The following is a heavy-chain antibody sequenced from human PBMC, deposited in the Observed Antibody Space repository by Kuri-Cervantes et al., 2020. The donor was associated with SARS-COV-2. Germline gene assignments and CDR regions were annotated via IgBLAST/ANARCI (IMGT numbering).Heavy chain of an antibody. Sequence: SETLSLTCTVSGGSISSHYWSWIRQPPGKGLEWIGYIYCSGSTNYNPSLKSRVTISVDTSKNQFSLKLSSVTAADTAVYYCARATYSSSFYYYYMDVWGKGTTVTVSS. D-gene: IGHD6-6*01. V-gene: IGHV4-59*11. CDR3: ARATYSSSFYYYYMDV. J-gene: IGHJ6*03. CDR2: IYCSGST. CDR1: GGSISSHY.